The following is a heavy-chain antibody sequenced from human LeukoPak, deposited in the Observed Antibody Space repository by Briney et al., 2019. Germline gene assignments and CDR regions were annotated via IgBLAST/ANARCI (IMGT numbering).Heavy chain of an antibody. V-gene: IGHV3-11*01. D-gene: IGHD3-3*01. J-gene: IGHJ4*02. CDR2: ISSSGSTI. CDR3: ARGLDTIFGVPANGY. Sequence: GGSLRLSCAASGFTFSDYYMSWIRQAPGKGLEWVSYISSSGSTIYYADPVKGRFTISRDNAKNSLYLQMNSLRAEDTAVYYCARGLDTIFGVPANGYWGQGTLVTVSS. CDR1: GFTFSDYY.